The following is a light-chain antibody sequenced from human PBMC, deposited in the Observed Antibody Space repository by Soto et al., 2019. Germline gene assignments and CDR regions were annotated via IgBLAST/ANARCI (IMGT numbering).Light chain of an antibody. Sequence: DIVMTQSPDSLAVSLGERATINCKSSQTLLHSSNNKNSLAWYQQKAGQPPKLLIYWASTRESGVPDRFSGSGSGTDFTLTISSLQADDVATYYCQHYYRVPRTFGQGTKVEIK. CDR3: QHYYRVPRT. CDR1: QTLLHSSNNKNS. V-gene: IGKV4-1*01. CDR2: WAS. J-gene: IGKJ1*01.